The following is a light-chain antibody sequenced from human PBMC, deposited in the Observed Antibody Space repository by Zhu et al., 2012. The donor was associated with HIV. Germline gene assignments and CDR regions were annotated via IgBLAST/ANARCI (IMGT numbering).Light chain of an antibody. CDR2: GAS. Sequence: EIVLTQSPGTLSLSPGERATLSCRASQSVSSNYLAWYQQKPGQAPRLLIYGASSRATGTPDRFSGSGFGTDFTLTISRLEPEDFAVYYCQQYGSSPTFGGGTKVEIK. V-gene: IGKV3-20*01. CDR1: QSVSSNY. CDR3: QQYGSSPT. J-gene: IGKJ4*01.